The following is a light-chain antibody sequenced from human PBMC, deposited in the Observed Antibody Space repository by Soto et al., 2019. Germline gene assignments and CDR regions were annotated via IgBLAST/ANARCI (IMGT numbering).Light chain of an antibody. CDR3: QQSYSTPWT. Sequence: DIQMTQSPSSLSASVGDRVTITCRASQSISSSLNWYQQKPGKAPQLLIYPASSLESGVPARFSGSGSGTDFTLTISSLEPEDFAAYYCQQSYSTPWTFGQGTKVEIK. CDR1: QSISSS. V-gene: IGKV1-39*01. CDR2: PAS. J-gene: IGKJ1*01.